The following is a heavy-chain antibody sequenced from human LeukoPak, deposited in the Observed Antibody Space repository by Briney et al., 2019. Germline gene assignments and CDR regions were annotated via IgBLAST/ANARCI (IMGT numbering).Heavy chain of an antibody. CDR1: GFTFGSYA. D-gene: IGHD1-1*01. V-gene: IGHV3-23*01. CDR2: ISGSGGST. Sequence: PGGSLRLPCAASGFTFGSYAMYWVRQAPGKGLEWVSGISGSGGSTFYADSVKGRVTLSRDDSRNTVYLQLNNLRVEDTAVYYCAKANWVSNADAVWWGQGTLVTVSS. CDR3: AKANWVSNADAVW. J-gene: IGHJ4*02.